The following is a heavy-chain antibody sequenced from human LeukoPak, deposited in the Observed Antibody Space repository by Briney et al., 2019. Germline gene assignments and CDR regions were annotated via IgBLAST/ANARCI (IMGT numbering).Heavy chain of an antibody. CDR1: GGSISGYY. D-gene: IGHD5-24*01. CDR2: IYYSGST. CDR3: AREVEMATIVWFDP. Sequence: SETLSLTCTASGGSISGYYWSWIRQPPGKGLEWIGSIYYSGSTYYNPSLKSRVTISVDTSKNQFSLKLSSVTAADTAVYYCAREVEMATIVWFDPWGQGTLVTVSS. V-gene: IGHV4-59*12. J-gene: IGHJ5*02.